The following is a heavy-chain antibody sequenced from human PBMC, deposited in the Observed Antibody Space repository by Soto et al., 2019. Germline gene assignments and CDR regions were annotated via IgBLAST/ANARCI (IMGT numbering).Heavy chain of an antibody. CDR2: IYYSGRT. V-gene: IGHV4-59*01. J-gene: IGHJ3*02. CDR3: ARVWGGAFDI. D-gene: IGHD3-10*01. Sequence: QVQLQESGPGLVKPSETLSLTCTVSGGSISSYYWSWIRQPPGKGLEWIGYIYYSGRTNYNPSLKSRVTISVDTSKNQFSVKLSSVTAADTAVYYCARVWGGAFDIWGQWTMVTVSS. CDR1: GGSISSYY.